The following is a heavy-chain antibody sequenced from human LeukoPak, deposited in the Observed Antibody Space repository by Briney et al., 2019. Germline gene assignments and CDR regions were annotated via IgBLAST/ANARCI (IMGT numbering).Heavy chain of an antibody. CDR3: ARVEDSSGYSFDY. V-gene: IGHV4-61*02. CDR2: IYTSGST. D-gene: IGHD3-22*01. CDR1: GGSISSGSYY. Sequence: SETLSLTCTVSGGSISSGSYYWSWIRQPAGKGLEWIGRIYTSGSTKYNPSLKSRVTISVDMSKNQFSLKLSSVTAADTAVYYCARVEDSSGYSFDYWGQGTLVTVSS. J-gene: IGHJ4*02.